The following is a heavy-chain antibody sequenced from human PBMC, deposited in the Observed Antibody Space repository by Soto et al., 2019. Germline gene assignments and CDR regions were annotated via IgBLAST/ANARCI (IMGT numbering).Heavy chain of an antibody. J-gene: IGHJ3*02. CDR1: GGSFSGYY. CDR3: ARRRDGYRRYAFDI. CDR2: INHSGST. V-gene: IGHV4-34*01. Sequence: KTSETLSLTCAVYGGSFSGYYWSWIRQPPGKGLEWIGEINHSGSTNYNPSLKSRVTISVDTSKNQFSLKLSSVTAADTAVYYCARRRDGYRRYAFDIWGQGTMVTVSS. D-gene: IGHD5-12*01.